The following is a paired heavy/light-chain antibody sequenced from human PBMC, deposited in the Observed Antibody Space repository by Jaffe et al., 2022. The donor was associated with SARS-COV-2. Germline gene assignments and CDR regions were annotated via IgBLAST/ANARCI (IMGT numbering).Light chain of an antibody. J-gene: IGKJ4*01. CDR1: QSVSSNY. CDR3: QQYGSSLT. CDR2: DAS. Sequence: EIVLTQSPATLSLSPGERATLSCGASQSVSSNYLAWYQQKPGLAPRLLIYDASSRATGIPDRFSGSGSGTDFSLTISKLEPEDFAVYYCQQYGSSLTFGGGTKVDIK. V-gene: IGKV3D-20*01.
Heavy chain of an antibody. V-gene: IGHV3-23*01. Sequence: EVQLLDSGGGLVQPGGSLRLSCAASGFTFSDCPMSWVRQAPGKGLEWVSSITSSGVSTYYADSVKGRFTISRDNSKNTLYLQMNNLRADDTAIYYCAKDMRQYSSGWPCDYWGQGSLVTVSS. CDR3: AKDMRQYSSGWPCDY. D-gene: IGHD6-19*01. CDR1: GFTFSDCP. J-gene: IGHJ4*02. CDR2: ITSSGVST.